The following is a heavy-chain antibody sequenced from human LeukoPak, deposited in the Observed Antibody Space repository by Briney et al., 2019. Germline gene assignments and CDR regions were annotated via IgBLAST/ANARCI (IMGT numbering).Heavy chain of an antibody. CDR2: INPNSGGT. V-gene: IGHV1-2*06. CDR1: GYTFTGYY. J-gene: IGHJ3*02. D-gene: IGHD3-22*01. CDR3: ARSHRITMIVVGQTNAFDI. Sequence: ASVKVSCKASGYTFTGYYMHWVRQAPGQGLEWMGRINPNSGGTNYAQKFQGRVTMTRDTSISTAYMELSRLRSEDTAVYYCARSHRITMIVVGQTNAFDIWGQGTMVTVSS.